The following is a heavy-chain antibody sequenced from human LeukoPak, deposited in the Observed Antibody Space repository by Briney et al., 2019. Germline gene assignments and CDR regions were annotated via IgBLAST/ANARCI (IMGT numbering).Heavy chain of an antibody. V-gene: IGHV1-69*08. CDR2: ITPVIDST. D-gene: IGHD1-26*01. J-gene: IGHJ5*02. CDR1: GGTFRSHT. Sequence: SVKVSCKTSGGTFRSHTFGWVRQAPGQGLEWMGRITPVIDSTKYAQKFQDRVTITADTSTGTAYLHLSSLTSEDTALYYCTRVNLRGSQYNWFDPWGQGTLVTVSS. CDR3: TRVNLRGSQYNWFDP.